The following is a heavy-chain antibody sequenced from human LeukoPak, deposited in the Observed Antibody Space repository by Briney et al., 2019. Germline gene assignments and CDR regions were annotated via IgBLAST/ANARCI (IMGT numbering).Heavy chain of an antibody. CDR3: ARGPLYGDYYCDF. CDR2: ISPKNGDT. D-gene: IGHD4-17*01. V-gene: IGHV1-18*01. CDR1: NYTFSDYT. Sequence: ASVKVSCKASNYTFSDYTINWVRQAPGQGLEWMGRISPKNGDTNPAQRFQGRVTMTTETSTTTAYMDLRNLTSDDTAVYFCARGPLYGDYYCDFWGQGTLVTVSS. J-gene: IGHJ4*02.